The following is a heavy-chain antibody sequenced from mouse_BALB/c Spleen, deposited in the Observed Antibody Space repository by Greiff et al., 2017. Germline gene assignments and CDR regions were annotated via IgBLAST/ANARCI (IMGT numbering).Heavy chain of an antibody. D-gene: IGHD2-1*01. CDR3: ARDRAGNYYFDY. CDR2: ISDGGSYT. J-gene: IGHJ2*01. CDR1: GFTFSDYY. V-gene: IGHV5-4*02. Sequence: EVQGVESGGGLVKPGGSLKLSCAASGFTFSDYYMYWVRQTPEKRLEWVATISDGGSYTYYPDSVKGRFTISRDNAKNNLYLQMSSLKSEDTAMYYCARDRAGNYYFDYWGQGTTLTVSS.